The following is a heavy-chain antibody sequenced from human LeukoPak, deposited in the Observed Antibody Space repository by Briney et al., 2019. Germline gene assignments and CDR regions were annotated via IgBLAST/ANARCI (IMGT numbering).Heavy chain of an antibody. CDR3: ARGEYSSSWYELEYFQH. D-gene: IGHD6-13*01. CDR1: GGSVSSGSYY. V-gene: IGHV4-61*01. J-gene: IGHJ1*01. Sequence: SETLSLTCTVSGGSVSSGSYYWSWIRQPPGKGLEWIGYIYYSGNTNYNPSLKSRVTISVDTSKNQFSLKLSSVTAADTAVYYCARGEYSSSWYELEYFQHWGQGTLVTVSS. CDR2: IYYSGNT.